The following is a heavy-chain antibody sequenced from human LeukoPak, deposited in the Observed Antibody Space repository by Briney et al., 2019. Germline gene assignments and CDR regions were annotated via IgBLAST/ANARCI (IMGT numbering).Heavy chain of an antibody. Sequence: SVELSCKASVGTFSSYAISWVRHAPGQGLEWMGGIIPIFGTAIYAQKFQGRVTITADESTSTAYMELSSLRSEDTAVYYCARVWGEHQGGGYDSHDYWGQGTLVTVSS. D-gene: IGHD5-12*01. CDR1: VGTFSSYA. CDR3: ARVWGEHQGGGYDSHDY. CDR2: IIPIFGTA. J-gene: IGHJ4*02. V-gene: IGHV1-69*01.